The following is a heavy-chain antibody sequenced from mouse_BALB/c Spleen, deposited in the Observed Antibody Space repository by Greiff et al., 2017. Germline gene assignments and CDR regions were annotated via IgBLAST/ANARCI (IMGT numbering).Heavy chain of an antibody. CDR1: GFTFSSYA. D-gene: IGHD1-3*01. V-gene: IGHV5-9-4*01. Sequence: EVQRVESGGGLVKPGGSLKLSCAASGFTFSSYAMSWVRQSPEKRLEWVAEISSGGSYTYYPDTVTGRFTISRDNAKNTLYLEMSSLRSEDTAMYYCARDRSGPYAMDYWGQGTSVTVSS. CDR2: ISSGGSYT. CDR3: ARDRSGPYAMDY. J-gene: IGHJ4*01.